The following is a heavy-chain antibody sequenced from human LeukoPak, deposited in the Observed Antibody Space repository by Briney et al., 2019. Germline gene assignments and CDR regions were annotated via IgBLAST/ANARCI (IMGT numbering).Heavy chain of an antibody. CDR2: ISSSGTYI. D-gene: IGHD3/OR15-3a*01. V-gene: IGHV3-21*01. Sequence: GGSLRLSCAASGFTFSSFTMNWVRQAPGKGLEWVSSISSSGTYIYYADSVMGRFTISRDNAKNSLYLQMNSLRAEETAVYYCARDYQDWVYWGQGTLVTVSS. J-gene: IGHJ4*02. CDR1: GFTFSSFT. CDR3: ARDYQDWVY.